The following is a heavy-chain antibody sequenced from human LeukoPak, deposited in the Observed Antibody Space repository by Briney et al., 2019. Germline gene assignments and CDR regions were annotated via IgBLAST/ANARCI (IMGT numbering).Heavy chain of an antibody. CDR1: GFTFSSYW. J-gene: IGHJ6*03. D-gene: IGHD1-1*01. V-gene: IGHV3-74*01. Sequence: PGGSLRLSCAASGFTFSSYWMHWVRQAPGKGLVWVSRIITDGSSTTYADSVRGRFTISRDNAKNTLYLQMNSLRAEDTAVYYCARENGGSYFYMDVWGKGTTVTVPS. CDR2: IITDGSST. CDR3: ARENGGSYFYMDV.